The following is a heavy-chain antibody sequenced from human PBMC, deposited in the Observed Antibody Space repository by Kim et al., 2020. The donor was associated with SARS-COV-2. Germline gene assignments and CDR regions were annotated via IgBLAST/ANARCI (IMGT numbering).Heavy chain of an antibody. CDR1: GGSISSSSYY. CDR2: IYYSGST. J-gene: IGHJ4*02. Sequence: SETLSLTCTVSGGSISSSSYYWGWIRQPPGKGLEWIGSIYYSGSTYYNPSLKSRVTISVDTSKNQFSLKLSSVTAADTAVYYCARRSEFGSGWNLFDYWGQGTLVTVSS. D-gene: IGHD6-19*01. V-gene: IGHV4-39*01. CDR3: ARRSEFGSGWNLFDY.